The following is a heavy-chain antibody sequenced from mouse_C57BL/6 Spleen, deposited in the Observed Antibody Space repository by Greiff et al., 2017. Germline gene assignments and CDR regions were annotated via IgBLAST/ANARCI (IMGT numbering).Heavy chain of an antibody. CDR1: GFTFSDYG. D-gene: IGHD3-2*02. J-gene: IGHJ4*01. Sequence: EVMLVESGGGLVKPGGSLKLSCAASGFTFSDYGMHWVRQAPEKGLEWVAYISSGSSTIYYADTVKGRFTISRDNAKNTLFLQMTSLRSEDTAMYYCARLSSAYAMDYWGQGTSVTVSS. CDR3: ARLSSAYAMDY. CDR2: ISSGSSTI. V-gene: IGHV5-17*01.